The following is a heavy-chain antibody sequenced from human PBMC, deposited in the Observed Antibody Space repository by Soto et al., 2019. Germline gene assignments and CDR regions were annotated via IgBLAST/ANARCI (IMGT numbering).Heavy chain of an antibody. Sequence: QVQLVQSGAEVKKPGSSVKVSCRASGGTFNNYVINWVRQAPGQGLEWMAGIIPIFGTPTYAQKFQGRVTITADKSTSTAYRELNSLRSEDTAVYYCAGRCDGTNCLAHFDYWGQGTLVPVSS. CDR1: GGTFNNYV. D-gene: IGHD2-2*01. V-gene: IGHV1-69*06. CDR3: AGRCDGTNCLAHFDY. J-gene: IGHJ4*02. CDR2: IIPIFGTP.